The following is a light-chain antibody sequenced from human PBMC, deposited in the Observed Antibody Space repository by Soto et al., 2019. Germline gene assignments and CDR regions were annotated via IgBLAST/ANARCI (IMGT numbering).Light chain of an antibody. J-gene: IGKJ1*01. V-gene: IGKV1-27*01. CDR1: QTVNSY. CDR2: AAS. Sequence: DIQMTQSPSSLSASITDRVTITCRASQTVNSYLNWYHQKPGKAPKLLISAASTLQSGVPSRFSGSGSGTVFTLTISSLHPEDIATYYCQKYNSVPVTFGQGTKVDIK. CDR3: QKYNSVPVT.